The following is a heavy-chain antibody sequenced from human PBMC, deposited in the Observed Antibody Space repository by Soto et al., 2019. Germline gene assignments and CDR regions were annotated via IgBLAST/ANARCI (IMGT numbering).Heavy chain of an antibody. Sequence: SVKVSCKASGGTFSSYAISWVRQAPGQGLEWMGGIIPIFGTANYAQKFQGRVTITADESTSTAYMELSSLRSEDTAVYYCARMAGIAVRYYYYGMDVWGQGTTVTVSS. V-gene: IGHV1-69*13. CDR1: GGTFSSYA. CDR3: ARMAGIAVRYYYYGMDV. CDR2: IIPIFGTA. J-gene: IGHJ6*02. D-gene: IGHD6-19*01.